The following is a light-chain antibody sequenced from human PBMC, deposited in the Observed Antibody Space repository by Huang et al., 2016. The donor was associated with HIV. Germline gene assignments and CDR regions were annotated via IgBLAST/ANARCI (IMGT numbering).Light chain of an antibody. Sequence: DIQMTQSPSSLSASVGDRVTVTCRASQGISNYLAWFQQKPGKAPKSLIYSASTLQTGVPARLGGSGSGTDFTLTISGLQPDDSATYYCHQYYSFPYTFGQGTKLDIK. CDR2: SAS. V-gene: IGKV1-16*01. CDR3: HQYYSFPYT. J-gene: IGKJ2*01. CDR1: QGISNY.